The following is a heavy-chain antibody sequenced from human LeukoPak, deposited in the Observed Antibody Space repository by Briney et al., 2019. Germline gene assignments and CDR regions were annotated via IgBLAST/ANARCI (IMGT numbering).Heavy chain of an antibody. CDR3: AKSLGGASGYYVRYSMDV. CDR2: ISSSSSTI. V-gene: IGHV3-11*01. D-gene: IGHD3-10*02. J-gene: IGHJ6*02. Sequence: GGSLRLSCAASGITFSDTYMSWIRQAPGKGLEWVSYISSSSSTIHYADSVKGRFTISRDNARNSLYLQMNSLRAEDTAVYYCAKSLGGASGYYVRYSMDVWGQGTTVTVSS. CDR1: GITFSDTY.